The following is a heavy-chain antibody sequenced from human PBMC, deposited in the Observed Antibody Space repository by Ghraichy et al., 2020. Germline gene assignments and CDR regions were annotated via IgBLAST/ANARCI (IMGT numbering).Heavy chain of an antibody. V-gene: IGHV4-34*01. D-gene: IGHD2-2*01. Sequence: ESLNISCAVYGGSFSSYFWNWVRQPPGKGLEWIGEINHSGSTNYNPSLKSRVTISVDTSKNQFSLKLSSVTAADAAVYYCARGPCSTTSCYLAYWGQGTLVTVSS. CDR2: INHSGST. CDR3: ARGPCSTTSCYLAY. CDR1: GGSFSSYF. J-gene: IGHJ4*02.